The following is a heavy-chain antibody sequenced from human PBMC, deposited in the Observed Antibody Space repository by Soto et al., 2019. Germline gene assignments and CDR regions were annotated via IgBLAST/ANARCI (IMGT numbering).Heavy chain of an antibody. J-gene: IGHJ4*02. V-gene: IGHV1-18*01. CDR1: GYTFTSYG. Sequence: ASVKVSCKASGYTFTSYGISWVRQAPGQGLEWMGWISAYNGNTNYAQKLQGRVTMTTDTSTSTAYMELRSLRSDDTAVYYCARVGRGTMVRGVIITRAPLDYWGQGTLVTVSS. CDR3: ARVGRGTMVRGVIITRAPLDY. CDR2: ISAYNGNT. D-gene: IGHD3-10*01.